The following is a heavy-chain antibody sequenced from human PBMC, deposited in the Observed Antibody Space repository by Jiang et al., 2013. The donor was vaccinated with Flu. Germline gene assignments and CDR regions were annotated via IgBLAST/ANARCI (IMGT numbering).Heavy chain of an antibody. D-gene: IGHD2-2*01. J-gene: IGHJ6*02. CDR3: ARGPEFCSSPACFRVHQKGYLYHAPGP. CDR1: GDTFKNFA. Sequence: SGAEVKKPGSSVKISCKVNGDTFKNFAFSWVRLAPGQGLEWMGRIIPILGLTTHGQKFQDRVTISADTSTKTVYMELSGLRSDDTATYFCARGPEFCSSPACFRVHQKGYLYHAPGPWGQGTAVTVSS. CDR2: IIPILGLT. V-gene: IGHV1-69*04.